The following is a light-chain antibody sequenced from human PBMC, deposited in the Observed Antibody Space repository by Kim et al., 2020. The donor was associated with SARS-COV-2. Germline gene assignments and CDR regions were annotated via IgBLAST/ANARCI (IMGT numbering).Light chain of an antibody. CDR1: SSNIGAGYD. Sequence: GQRVPIPCTGSSSNIGAGYDVHWYQQLPGTAPKLLIYGNSNRPSGVPDRFSGSKSGTSASLAITGLQAEDEADYYCQSYDSSLSGVFGTGTKVTVL. V-gene: IGLV1-40*01. J-gene: IGLJ1*01. CDR2: GNS. CDR3: QSYDSSLSGV.